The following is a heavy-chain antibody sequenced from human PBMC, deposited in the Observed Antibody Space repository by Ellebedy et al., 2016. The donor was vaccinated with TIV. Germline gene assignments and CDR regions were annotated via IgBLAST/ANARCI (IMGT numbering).Heavy chain of an antibody. Sequence: GESLKISXAASGFTFSSYWMSWVRQAPGKGLEWVANIKQDGSEKYYVDSVKGRFTISRDNAKNSLYLQMNSLRAEDTAVYYCAREIGYSSSFYYYYYYMDVWGKGTTVTVSS. CDR2: IKQDGSEK. CDR3: AREIGYSSSFYYYYYYMDV. V-gene: IGHV3-7*01. J-gene: IGHJ6*03. CDR1: GFTFSSYW. D-gene: IGHD6-13*01.